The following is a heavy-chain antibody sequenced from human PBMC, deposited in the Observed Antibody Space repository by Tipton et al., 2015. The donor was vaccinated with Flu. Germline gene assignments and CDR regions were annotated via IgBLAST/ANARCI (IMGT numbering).Heavy chain of an antibody. CDR3: ARGGFSFDIVVVPAAIPRLHAFDI. CDR2: INHSGST. J-gene: IGHJ3*02. V-gene: IGHV4-39*07. Sequence: LRLSCTVSGGSISSSSYYWGWIRQPPGKGLEWIGEINHSGSTNYNPSLKSRATISVDTSKNQFSLKLSSVTAADTAVYYCARGGFSFDIVVVPAAIPRLHAFDIWGQGTMVTVSS. D-gene: IGHD2-2*02. CDR1: GGSISSSSYY.